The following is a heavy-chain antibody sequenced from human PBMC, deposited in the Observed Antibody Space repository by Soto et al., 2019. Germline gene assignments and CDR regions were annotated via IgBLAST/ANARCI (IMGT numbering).Heavy chain of an antibody. D-gene: IGHD6-13*01. CDR3: ARLTPGIAAAGTRGWFDP. V-gene: IGHV5-10-1*01. CDR2: IDPSDSYT. CDR1: GYSFTSYW. J-gene: IGHJ5*02. Sequence: GESLKISCKGSGYSFTSYWISWVRQMPGKGLEWMGRIDPSDSYTNYSPSFQGHVTISADKSISTAYLQWSSLKASDTAMYYCARLTPGIAAAGTRGWFDPWGQGTLVTVSS.